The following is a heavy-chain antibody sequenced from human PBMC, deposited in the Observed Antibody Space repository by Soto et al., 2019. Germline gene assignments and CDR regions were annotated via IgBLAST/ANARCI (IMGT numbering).Heavy chain of an antibody. CDR1: GFTFSSYG. Sequence: GGSLRLSCAASGFTFSSYGMHWVRQAPGKGLEWVAVIWYDGSNKYYADSVKGRFTISRDNSKNTLCLQMNSLRAEDTAVYYCAREKYDFWSGPVYGMDVWGQGTTVTVSS. J-gene: IGHJ6*02. V-gene: IGHV3-33*01. CDR3: AREKYDFWSGPVYGMDV. CDR2: IWYDGSNK. D-gene: IGHD3-3*01.